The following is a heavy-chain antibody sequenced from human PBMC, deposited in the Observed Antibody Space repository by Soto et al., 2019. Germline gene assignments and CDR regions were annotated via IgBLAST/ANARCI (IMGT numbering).Heavy chain of an antibody. D-gene: IGHD3-10*01. Sequence: QVQLQESGPGLVKPSETLSLTCTVSGGSISSYYWSWIRQPPGKGLEWIGYIYYSGSTNYNPSLKSRVTISVDTSKNQFSLKLSSVTAADTAVYYCARVYGSGSIFDYWGQGTLVTVSS. J-gene: IGHJ4*02. CDR2: IYYSGST. CDR1: GGSISSYY. V-gene: IGHV4-59*01. CDR3: ARVYGSGSIFDY.